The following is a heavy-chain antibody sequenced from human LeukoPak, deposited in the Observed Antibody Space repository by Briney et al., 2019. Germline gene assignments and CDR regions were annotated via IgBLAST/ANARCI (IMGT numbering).Heavy chain of an antibody. CDR1: GGSISSYY. Sequence: SETLSLTCTVSGGSISSYYWSWIRQPPGKGLEWIGYIYYSGSTNYNPSLKSRVTISVDTSKNQFSLKLSPVTAADTAVYYCANYRGRFDYWGQGTLVTVSS. D-gene: IGHD1-26*01. J-gene: IGHJ4*02. V-gene: IGHV4-59*08. CDR3: ANYRGRFDY. CDR2: IYYSGST.